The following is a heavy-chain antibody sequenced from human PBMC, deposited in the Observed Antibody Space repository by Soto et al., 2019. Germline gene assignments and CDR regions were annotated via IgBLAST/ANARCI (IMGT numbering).Heavy chain of an antibody. CDR2: IYYSGST. J-gene: IGHJ6*02. Sequence: QVQLQESGPGLVKPSQTLSLTCTVSGGSISSGGYSWSWLRQHPGKGLEWIGCIYYSGSTYYHPSLKSRVTISVDTSKNQCSLKLSSVTAADTAVYYCARFWRGPAAIYYYYGMDVWGQGTTVTVSS. V-gene: IGHV4-31*03. CDR1: GGSISSGGYS. CDR3: ARFWRGPAAIYYYYGMDV. D-gene: IGHD2-2*01.